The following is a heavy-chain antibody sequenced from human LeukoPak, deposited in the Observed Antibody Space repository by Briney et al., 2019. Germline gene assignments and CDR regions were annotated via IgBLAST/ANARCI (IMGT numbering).Heavy chain of an antibody. Sequence: ASVKVSCRASGYTFTNSGINWVRQAPGQGLEWMGWISAYKGNANYAPKLQGRVTLTTDTSTSTAFMELSSLRSDDTAVYYCARSAYHYDTSAYADDFDSWGQGTLVTVSS. CDR3: ARSAYHYDTSAYADDFDS. J-gene: IGHJ4*02. D-gene: IGHD3-22*01. V-gene: IGHV1-18*01. CDR1: GYTFTNSG. CDR2: ISAYKGNA.